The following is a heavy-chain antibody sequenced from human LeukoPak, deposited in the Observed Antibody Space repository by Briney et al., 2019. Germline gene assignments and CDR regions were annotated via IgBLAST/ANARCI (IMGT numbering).Heavy chain of an antibody. CDR3: ARAPSEIGGYYPEYFRH. CDR1: GFTFSTYW. V-gene: IGHV3-74*01. J-gene: IGHJ1*01. Sequence: GGSLRLSCAPSGFTFSTYWMHWVRQAPGKGLVWVSRIKSDGSTNYADSVKGRFTISRDNAKNTLSLQMNSLRPEDTGVYYCARAPSEIGGYYPEYFRHWGQGTLVTVSS. CDR2: IKSDGST. D-gene: IGHD3-22*01.